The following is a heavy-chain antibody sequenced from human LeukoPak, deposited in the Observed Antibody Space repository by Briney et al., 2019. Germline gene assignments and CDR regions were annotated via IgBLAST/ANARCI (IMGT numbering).Heavy chain of an antibody. CDR2: IYSGGST. CDR3: ARELVAGLFDY. J-gene: IGHJ4*02. CDR1: GFTVSSNY. Sequence: GGSLRLPCAASGFTVSSNYMSWVRQAPGKGLEWVSVIYSGGSTYYADSVKGRFTISRDNSKNTLYLQMDSLRAEDTAVYYCARELVAGLFDYWGQGTLVTVSS. D-gene: IGHD6-19*01. V-gene: IGHV3-53*01.